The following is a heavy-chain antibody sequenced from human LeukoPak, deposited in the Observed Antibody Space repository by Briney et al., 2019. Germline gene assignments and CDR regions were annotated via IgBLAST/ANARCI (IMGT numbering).Heavy chain of an antibody. CDR1: GFTFSNAW. V-gene: IGHV3-69-1*01. J-gene: IGHJ4*02. CDR3: ATEGRYGNSFDY. Sequence: GGSLRLSCAASGFTFSNAWMSWVRQAPGKGLEWLSYIAGNGALYYTDSVKGRFTISRDNVKNSVFLQMNNLRGEDTAVYYCATEGRYGNSFDYWGQGILVTVSS. D-gene: IGHD4-23*01. CDR2: IAGNGAL.